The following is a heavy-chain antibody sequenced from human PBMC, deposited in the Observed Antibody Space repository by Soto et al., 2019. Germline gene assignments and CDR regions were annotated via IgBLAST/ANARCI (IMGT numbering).Heavy chain of an antibody. Sequence: SETLSLTCSVSGYSVSSSDYYWAWIRQPPGKGLEWIGSMFYSGLTYYNPSLKSRVTLSVDTSKNQFSVRLNSVTAADTAVYYCAPLSVSLSGPYGIHVWGQGTTVTISS. J-gene: IGHJ6*02. V-gene: IGHV4-39*01. CDR1: GYSVSSSDYY. D-gene: IGHD2-15*01. CDR3: APLSVSLSGPYGIHV. CDR2: MFYSGLT.